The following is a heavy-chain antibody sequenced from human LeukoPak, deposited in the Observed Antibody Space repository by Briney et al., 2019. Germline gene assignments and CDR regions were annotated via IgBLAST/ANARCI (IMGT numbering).Heavy chain of an antibody. D-gene: IGHD3-3*01. V-gene: IGHV3-7*04. CDR1: GFTFSSYS. J-gene: IGHJ5*02. Sequence: GGSLRLSCAASGFTFSSYSMNWVRQAPGKGLEWVVNIKQDGSEKYYVDSVKGRFTISRDNAKNSLYLQMNSLRAEDTAVYYCARVGLYYDFWTPDWFDPWGQGTLVTVSS. CDR3: ARVGLYYDFWTPDWFDP. CDR2: IKQDGSEK.